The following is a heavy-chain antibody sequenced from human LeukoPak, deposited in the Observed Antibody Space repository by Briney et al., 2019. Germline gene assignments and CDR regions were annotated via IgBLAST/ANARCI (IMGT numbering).Heavy chain of an antibody. V-gene: IGHV3-7*04. CDR2: IKQDGSEK. J-gene: IGHJ5*02. CDR1: GFTFSSYW. CDR3: ARGRYSSSWLNRFDP. Sequence: PGGSLRLSCAASGFTFSSYWMSWVRQAPGKGLEWVANIKQDGSEKYYVDSVKGRFTISRDNAKNSLYLQMNSLRAEDTAVYYCARGRYSSSWLNRFDPWGQGTLVTVSS. D-gene: IGHD6-13*01.